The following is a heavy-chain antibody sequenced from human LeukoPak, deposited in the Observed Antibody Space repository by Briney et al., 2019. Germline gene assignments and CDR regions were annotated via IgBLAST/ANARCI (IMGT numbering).Heavy chain of an antibody. CDR2: ISSGSGYI. V-gene: IGHV3-21*01. CDR3: ARIPVAGFDYFYYMDV. CDR1: GFTFSNYN. Sequence: AGGPLRLSCAASGFTFSNYNMNWVRQAPGKGLEWVSSISSGSGYIYYADSMKGRFTISRDNAKNSLYLQMNSLGAEDTAVYYCARIPVAGFDYFYYMDVGGKGPTVTVSS. J-gene: IGHJ6*03. D-gene: IGHD6-13*01.